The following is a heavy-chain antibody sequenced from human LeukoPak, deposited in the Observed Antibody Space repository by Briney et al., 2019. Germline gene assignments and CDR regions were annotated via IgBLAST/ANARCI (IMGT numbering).Heavy chain of an antibody. CDR1: GGSISSYY. Sequence: SETLSLTCTVSGGSISSYYWSWIRQPAGKGLEWIGRIYTSGSTNYNPSLKSRVTISVDTSKNQFSLKVRSVTAADTAVYYCARERDFYDSSGSPSYWGQGTLVIVSS. D-gene: IGHD3-22*01. V-gene: IGHV4-4*07. CDR3: ARERDFYDSSGSPSY. J-gene: IGHJ4*02. CDR2: IYTSGST.